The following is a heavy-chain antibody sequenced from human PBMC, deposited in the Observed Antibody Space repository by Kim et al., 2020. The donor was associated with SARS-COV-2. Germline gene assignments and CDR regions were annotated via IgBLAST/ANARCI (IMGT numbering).Heavy chain of an antibody. Sequence: GGSLRLSCAASGFTFSSYGMHWVRQAPGKGLEWVAVISYDGSNKYYADSVKGRFTISRDNSKNTLYLQMNSLRAEDTAVYYCAKDRGAAAGGYYFDYWG. CDR2: ISYDGSNK. CDR3: AKDRGAAAGGYYFDY. V-gene: IGHV3-30*18. J-gene: IGHJ4*01. D-gene: IGHD6-13*01. CDR1: GFTFSSYG.